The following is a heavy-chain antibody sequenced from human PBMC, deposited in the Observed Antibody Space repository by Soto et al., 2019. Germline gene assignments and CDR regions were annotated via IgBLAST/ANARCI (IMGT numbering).Heavy chain of an antibody. Sequence: QVQLQESGPGLVKPSETLSLTCTVSGGSISSYYWRWIRQPPGKGLDWIGYIYYSGSTNYNPSLTSRVTISVDTSKNQSSLKLSSVTAADTAVYYCASRWGSSFDYWGQGTLVTVSS. V-gene: IGHV4-59*08. J-gene: IGHJ4*02. CDR3: ASRWGSSFDY. D-gene: IGHD7-27*01. CDR2: IYYSGST. CDR1: GGSISSYY.